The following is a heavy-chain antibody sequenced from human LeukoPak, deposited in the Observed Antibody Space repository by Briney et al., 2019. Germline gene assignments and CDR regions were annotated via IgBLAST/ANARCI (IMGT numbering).Heavy chain of an antibody. CDR2: IKHDGSEK. J-gene: IGHJ4*02. CDR1: GFTLSIYW. Sequence: GGSLRLSCAASGFTLSIYWMSWVRQAPGKGLEWVANIKHDGSEKYYVDSVKGRFTISRDNAKNSLFLQMNSLRAEDTAVYYCTRDSQGSGMYSVVYWGQGTMVAVSS. V-gene: IGHV3-7*05. D-gene: IGHD3-10*01. CDR3: TRDSQGSGMYSVVY.